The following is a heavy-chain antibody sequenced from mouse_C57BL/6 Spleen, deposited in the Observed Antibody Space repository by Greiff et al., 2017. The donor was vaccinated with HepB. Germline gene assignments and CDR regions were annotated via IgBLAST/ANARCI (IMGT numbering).Heavy chain of an antibody. J-gene: IGHJ4*01. V-gene: IGHV1-81*01. CDR3: ARGALITTVVATRGAMDY. Sequence: QVQLKQSGAELARPGASVKLSCKASGYTFTSYGISWVKQRTGQGLEWIGEIYPRSGNTYYNEKFKGKATLTADKSSSTAYMELRSLTSEDSAVYFCARGALITTVVATRGAMDYWGQGTSVTVSS. CDR1: GYTFTSYG. CDR2: IYPRSGNT. D-gene: IGHD1-1*01.